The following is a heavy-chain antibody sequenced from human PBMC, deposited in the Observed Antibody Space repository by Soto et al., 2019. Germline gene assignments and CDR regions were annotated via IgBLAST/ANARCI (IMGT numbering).Heavy chain of an antibody. CDR2: VSSSSTYI. J-gene: IGHJ6*02. D-gene: IGHD3-3*01. Sequence: EVQLVESGGGLVKPGGSLRLSCAASGFTFTSHTINWVRQAPGNGLAWVSSVSSSSTYIYYADSVKGRFTISRDNAKNSVYLEMSSLGAEDTAVYYCARGIEWLVGGMDVWGQGTTVTVSS. CDR3: ARGIEWLVGGMDV. CDR1: GFTFTSHT. V-gene: IGHV3-21*01.